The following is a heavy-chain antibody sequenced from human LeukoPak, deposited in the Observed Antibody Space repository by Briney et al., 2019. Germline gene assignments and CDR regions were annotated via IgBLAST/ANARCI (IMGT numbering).Heavy chain of an antibody. D-gene: IGHD3-10*01. CDR1: GGTFSSYA. CDR2: IIPIFGTA. CDR3: AREKISSGTDDAFDI. J-gene: IGHJ3*02. Sequence: ASVKVSCKASGGTFSSYAISWVRQAPGQGLEWMGGIIPIFGTANYAQKFQGRVTITADESTSTAYMELSSLRSEDTAMYYCAREKISSGTDDAFDIWGQGTMVTVSS. V-gene: IGHV1-69*01.